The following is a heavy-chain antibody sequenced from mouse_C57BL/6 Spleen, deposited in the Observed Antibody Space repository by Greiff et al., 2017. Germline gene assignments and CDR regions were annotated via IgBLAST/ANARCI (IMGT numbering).Heavy chain of an antibody. CDR3: AIQPQLGRGWFAY. CDR1: GYTFTSYW. D-gene: IGHD4-1*02. Sequence: VQLQQPGAELVKPGASVKVSCTASGYTFTSYWMHWVKQRPGHVLEWIGWIHPSDSDTNSNQKFKGKATLTGDKSSSTAYMQLSSLTAEDSAVYDCAIQPQLGRGWFAYWGHGALVTGSA. V-gene: IGHV1-74*04. CDR2: IHPSDSDT. J-gene: IGHJ3*01.